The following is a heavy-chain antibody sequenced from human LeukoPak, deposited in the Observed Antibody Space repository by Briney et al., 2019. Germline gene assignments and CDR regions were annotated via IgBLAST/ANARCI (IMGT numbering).Heavy chain of an antibody. CDR3: AKRAPVDY. V-gene: IGHV3-30*18. Sequence: PGGSLRLSCAASGFTFSSYGMHWVRQAPGKGLEWVAVISYDGSNKYYADSVKGRFTISRDNSKNTPYLQMNSLRAEDTAVYYCAKRAPVDYWGQGTLVTVSS. CDR2: ISYDGSNK. CDR1: GFTFSSYG. J-gene: IGHJ4*02.